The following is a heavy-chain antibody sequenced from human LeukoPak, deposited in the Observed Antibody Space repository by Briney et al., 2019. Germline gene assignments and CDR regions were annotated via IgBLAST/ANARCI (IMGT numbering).Heavy chain of an antibody. Sequence: PGGSLRLSCAASGFTFSDYYMSWIRQAPGKGLEWVSYISSSGSTIYYADSVKGRFTISGDNAKNSLYLQMNSLRAEDTAVYYCAREAHRGLSSIEGYWGQGTLVTVSS. D-gene: IGHD3-10*01. J-gene: IGHJ4*02. V-gene: IGHV3-11*04. CDR3: AREAHRGLSSIEGY. CDR1: GFTFSDYY. CDR2: ISSSGSTI.